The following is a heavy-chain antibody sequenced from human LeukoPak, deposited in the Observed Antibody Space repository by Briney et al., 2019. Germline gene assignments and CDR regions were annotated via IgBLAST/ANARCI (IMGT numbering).Heavy chain of an antibody. Sequence: SETLSLTCAVYGGSFSGYYWRWIRQPPGKGLEWIGEINHSGSTNNNPSIKSRVTISVDTSKNQFSLQLTSVTAADTAVYFCARGYSATYGRFDPWGQGTLVTVSS. CDR1: GGSFSGYY. D-gene: IGHD1-26*01. CDR2: INHSGST. CDR3: ARGYSATYGRFDP. J-gene: IGHJ5*02. V-gene: IGHV4-34*01.